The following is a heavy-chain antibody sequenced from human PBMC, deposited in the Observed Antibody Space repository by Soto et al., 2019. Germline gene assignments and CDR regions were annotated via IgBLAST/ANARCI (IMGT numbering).Heavy chain of an antibody. J-gene: IGHJ4*02. CDR3: AHRPRGYAYYFDY. Sequence: QITLKESGPTLVKPTQTLTLTCTFSGFSLRTRGVAVGWFRQPPGKALEWLALIYWAEDKSYSPSLKSRLTIADDTSQNQVVLTMTHVDPVDTATYYCAHRPRGYAYYFDYWGQGILVTVSS. CDR1: GFSLRTRGVA. CDR2: IYWAEDK. V-gene: IGHV2-5*02. D-gene: IGHD5-12*01.